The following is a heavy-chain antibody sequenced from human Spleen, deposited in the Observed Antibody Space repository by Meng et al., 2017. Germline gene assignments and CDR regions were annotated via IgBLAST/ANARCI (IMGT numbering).Heavy chain of an antibody. V-gene: IGHV4-4*03. CDR3: ARGLYYGSGSWYFDL. CDR2: TYHSGRT. Sequence: PLQAYLPRLEQPPLPLSPVCAVSGDSIRSSSCGIWVPQPPAKGLELMGKTYHSGRTNYNPSRKSRVTISVDTSKNQFSLKLSSVTAADTAVYYCARGLYYGSGSWYFDLWGRGTLVTVSS. CDR1: GDSIRSSSC. J-gene: IGHJ2*01. D-gene: IGHD3-10*01.